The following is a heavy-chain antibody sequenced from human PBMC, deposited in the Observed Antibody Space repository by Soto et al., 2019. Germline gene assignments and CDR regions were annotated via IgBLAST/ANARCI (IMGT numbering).Heavy chain of an antibody. CDR1: GFTFTNYA. V-gene: IGHV3-23*01. J-gene: IGHJ3*02. Sequence: GGSLRLSCAASGFTFTNYAMSWVRQVPGKGLEWVSAISARGDITNYADSVKGRVTISRDNSKYTLHLQMNSLRGEDTALHYCAARPSADGARRYSFHIWGQGTMVTVSS. D-gene: IGHD1-1*01. CDR3: AARPSADGARRYSFHI. CDR2: ISARGDIT.